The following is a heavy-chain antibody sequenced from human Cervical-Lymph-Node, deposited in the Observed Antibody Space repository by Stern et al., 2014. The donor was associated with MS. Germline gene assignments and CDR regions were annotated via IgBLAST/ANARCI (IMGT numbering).Heavy chain of an antibody. Sequence: VQLEESGGGVVQPGRSLRLSCAASGFTFSYYGMQWVRQAPGTGLEWVTVISFDGSNQYYADSVKGRFTISTANSKNKGYLQINSLRAEDTAVYYCAKSTYYYDSSGYLILGAFDIWGQGTMVTVSS. V-gene: IGHV3-30*18. D-gene: IGHD3-22*01. CDR3: AKSTYYYDSSGYLILGAFDI. J-gene: IGHJ3*02. CDR1: GFTFSYYG. CDR2: ISFDGSNQ.